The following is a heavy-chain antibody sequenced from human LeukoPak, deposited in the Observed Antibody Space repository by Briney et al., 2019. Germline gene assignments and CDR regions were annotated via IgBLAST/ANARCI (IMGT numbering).Heavy chain of an antibody. Sequence: SETLSLTCAVYGGSFSGYYWSWIRQPPGKGLEWIGEINHSGSTNYNPSLKSRVTISVDTAKIQFSLKLSSVTAADTAVYYCARGQGRAVVRARHCFDYWGQGTLITVSS. CDR3: ARGQGRAVVRARHCFDY. CDR1: GGSFSGYY. V-gene: IGHV4-34*01. D-gene: IGHD4-23*01. J-gene: IGHJ4*02. CDR2: INHSGST.